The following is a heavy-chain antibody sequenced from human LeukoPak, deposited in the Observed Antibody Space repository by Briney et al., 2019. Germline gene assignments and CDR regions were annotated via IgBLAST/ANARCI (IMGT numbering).Heavy chain of an antibody. D-gene: IGHD3-16*01. CDR2: IGSISDYV. J-gene: IGHJ4*02. CDR1: GFTFNTYT. CDR3: GNSRGSYV. V-gene: IGHV3-21*01. Sequence: GGSLRLSCAASGFTFNTYTMNWVRQTPGKGLEWVSSIGSISDYVSYADSVKGRFTISRDNAKNSVYLQMNSLRVEDMGVYYCGNSRGSYVWGQGTLSPSPQ.